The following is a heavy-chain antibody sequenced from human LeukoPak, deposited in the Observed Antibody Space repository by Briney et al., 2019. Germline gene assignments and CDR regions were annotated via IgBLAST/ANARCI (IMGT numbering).Heavy chain of an antibody. D-gene: IGHD4-17*01. Sequence: GSLRLSCAASGFTFSSYWMHWVRQGPGKGLVWVSRINSDGSSTRYADSVKGRFTISRDNAKNTLYLQMNSLKTEDTAVYYCTTRIMTTVTTADYWGQGTLVTVSS. CDR2: INSDGSST. CDR3: TTRIMTTVTTADY. CDR1: GFTFSSYW. V-gene: IGHV3-74*01. J-gene: IGHJ4*02.